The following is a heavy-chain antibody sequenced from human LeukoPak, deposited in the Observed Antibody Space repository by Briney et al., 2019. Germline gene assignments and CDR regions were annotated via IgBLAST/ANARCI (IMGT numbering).Heavy chain of an antibody. CDR3: ARVPLYYYDSSGYWNYYYYYMDV. Sequence: ASVKVSCKASGYTFTSYYMHWVRQAPGQGLEWMGIINPSGGSTTYAQKFQGRVTMTRDTSTSTVYMELSSLRSEDTAVYYCARVPLYYYDSSGYWNYYYYYMDVWGKGTTVTISS. D-gene: IGHD3-22*01. CDR1: GYTFTSYY. V-gene: IGHV1-46*01. CDR2: INPSGGST. J-gene: IGHJ6*03.